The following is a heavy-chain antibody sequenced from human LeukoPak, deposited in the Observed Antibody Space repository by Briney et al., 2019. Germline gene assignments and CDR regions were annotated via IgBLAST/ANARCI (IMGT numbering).Heavy chain of an antibody. CDR1: GGSVSSGSYY. CDR3: ARQEGASSTSFYGIYV. Sequence: SETLSLTCTVSGGSVSSGSYYWGWIRQPPGKGLEWIGSIYYSGNTYYNPSLESRVTISVDTSKHQFSLTLSSVTAADTAIYYCARQEGASSTSFYGIYVWGQGTTFTVSS. D-gene: IGHD6-6*01. J-gene: IGHJ6*02. V-gene: IGHV4-39*01. CDR2: IYYSGNT.